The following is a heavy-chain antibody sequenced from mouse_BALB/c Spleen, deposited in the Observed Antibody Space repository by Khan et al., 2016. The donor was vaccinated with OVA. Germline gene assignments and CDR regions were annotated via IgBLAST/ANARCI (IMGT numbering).Heavy chain of an antibody. D-gene: IGHD1-1*01. CDR1: GFSFSTYS. Sequence: EVELVESGGDLVRPGGSLKLSCAASGFSFSTYSMSWVRQTPEKRLEWVATISSGGSYTYSPDSVKGRFIISRDNAKNTLYLQMSSLKSEDTAMYYCTRHRGYYGYNPYFDYWGQGTTLTVSS. J-gene: IGHJ2*01. CDR2: ISSGGSYT. V-gene: IGHV5-6-4*01. CDR3: TRHRGYYGYNPYFDY.